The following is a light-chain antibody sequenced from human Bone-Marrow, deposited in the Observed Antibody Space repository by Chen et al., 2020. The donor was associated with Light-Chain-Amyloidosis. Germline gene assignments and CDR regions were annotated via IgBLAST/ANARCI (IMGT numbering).Light chain of an antibody. J-gene: IGLJ1*01. V-gene: IGLV2-14*01. CDR1: SSDVGGDNH. Sequence: QSALTQPASVSGSPGQSITISCTGPSSDVGGDNHVSSYQQHPDKAPKLMIYEVTSRPSWVPDRCSGSKSDNTASLTISGLPTEDEADYFCSSYTITNTLVFGSGTRVTVL. CDR3: SSYTITNTLV. CDR2: EVT.